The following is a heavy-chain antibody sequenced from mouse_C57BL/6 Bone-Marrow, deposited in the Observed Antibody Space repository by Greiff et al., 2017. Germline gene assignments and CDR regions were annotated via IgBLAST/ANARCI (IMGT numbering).Heavy chain of an antibody. D-gene: IGHD2-5*01. CDR2: IYPRSGNT. CDR1: GYTFTSYG. Sequence: QVQLQQSGAELARPGASVKLSCKASGYTFTSYGISWVKQRTGQGLEWIGEIYPRSGNTYYNEKFKGRGTLTANKSSSTAYMELRSLTSEDSAVYFCSRDSNYGDCAMDYWGQGTSVTVSS. CDR3: SRDSNYGDCAMDY. J-gene: IGHJ4*01. V-gene: IGHV1-81*01.